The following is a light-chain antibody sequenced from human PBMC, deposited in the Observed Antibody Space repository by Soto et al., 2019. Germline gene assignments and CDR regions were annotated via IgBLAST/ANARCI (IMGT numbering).Light chain of an antibody. Sequence: QSVLTQPPSASGTPGQRVTISCSGSTSNIGYNPVSWYQHLPGTAPKLLIYTNTQRPSGVPDRFSGSKSGTSASLAVSGLRSEDEADYYCASWDGSLNVVVFGGGTKLTVL. CDR3: ASWDGSLNVVV. CDR2: TNT. V-gene: IGLV1-44*01. J-gene: IGLJ2*01. CDR1: TSNIGYNP.